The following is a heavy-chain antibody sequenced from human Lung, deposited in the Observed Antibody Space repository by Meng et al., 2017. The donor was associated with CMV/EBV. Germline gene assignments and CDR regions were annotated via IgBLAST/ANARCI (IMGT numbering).Heavy chain of an antibody. D-gene: IGHD2-21*01. CDR3: ARVDCGGICVLDY. J-gene: IGHJ4*02. CDR2: INVYSGGT. V-gene: IGHV1-2*02. CDR1: GYTFTDYY. Sequence: ASXXVSXKASGYTFTDYYLHWVRQAPGQGLEWMAWINVYSGGTNSAQKFQGRVALTRDTSIRTAYMELSSLRSDDTAVYYCARVDCGGICVLDYWSQGMMVTVSS.